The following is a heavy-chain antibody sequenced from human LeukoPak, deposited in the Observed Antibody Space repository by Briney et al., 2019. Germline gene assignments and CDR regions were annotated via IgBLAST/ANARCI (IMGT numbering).Heavy chain of an antibody. CDR3: ARGPFDY. V-gene: IGHV3-30*03. J-gene: IGHJ4*02. Sequence: GGSLRLSCAASGFTFSSYSMNWVRQAPGEGLEWVAVISYDGSNKYYADSVKGRFTISRDNSKNTLYLQMNSLRAEDTAVYYCARGPFDYWGQGTLVTVSS. CDR1: GFTFSSYS. CDR2: ISYDGSNK.